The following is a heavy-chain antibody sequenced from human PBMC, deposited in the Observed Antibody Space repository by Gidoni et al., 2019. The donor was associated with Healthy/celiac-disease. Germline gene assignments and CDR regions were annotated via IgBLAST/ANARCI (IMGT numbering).Heavy chain of an antibody. Sequence: QVTLKESGPVLVKPTDTLTLTCTVSGFSLSNARMGVSWIRQPPGKALEWLAHIFSNDEKSYSTSLKSRLTISKDTSKSQVVLTMTNMDPVDTATYYCARIQALNLYYYYYGMDVWGQGTTVTVSS. CDR3: ARIQALNLYYYYYGMDV. CDR2: IFSNDEK. CDR1: GFSLSNARMG. J-gene: IGHJ6*02. V-gene: IGHV2-26*01.